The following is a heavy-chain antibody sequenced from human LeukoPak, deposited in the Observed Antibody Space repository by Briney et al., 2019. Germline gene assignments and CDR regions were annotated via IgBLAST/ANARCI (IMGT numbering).Heavy chain of an antibody. V-gene: IGHV1-69*01. Sequence: SVKVSCKASGGTFSSYAISWVRQAPGQGLEWMGGIIPIFGTANYAQKFQGRVTITADESTSTAYMGLSSLRSEDTAVYYCARKRDGYNSVDFDYWGQGTLVTVSS. D-gene: IGHD5-24*01. J-gene: IGHJ4*02. CDR3: ARKRDGYNSVDFDY. CDR1: GGTFSSYA. CDR2: IIPIFGTA.